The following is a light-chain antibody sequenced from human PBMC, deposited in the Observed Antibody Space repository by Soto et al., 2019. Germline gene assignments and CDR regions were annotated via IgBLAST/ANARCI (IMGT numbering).Light chain of an antibody. CDR1: QGISSY. CDR3: QQYYSTPPALT. V-gene: IGKV1D-43*01. J-gene: IGKJ4*01. CDR2: YPS. Sequence: AIRMTQSPFSLSASVGDRVTITCWASQGISSYLAWYQQKPAKAPKLFIYYPSSLQSGVPSRFSGSGSGTDYTLTISSLQPEDFATYYCQQYYSTPPALTFGGGTKVEIK.